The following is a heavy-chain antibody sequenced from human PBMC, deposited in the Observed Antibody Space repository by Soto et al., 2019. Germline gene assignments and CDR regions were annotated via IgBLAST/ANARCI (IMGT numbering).Heavy chain of an antibody. CDR1: GFTFSSYE. D-gene: IGHD3-16*01. CDR3: ARDLGAGEAGFEY. V-gene: IGHV3-48*03. Sequence: EVQLVESGGGLVQPGGSLRLSCEVSGFTFSSYEMNWVRQAPGKGLEWVSYISSGSSSMYYADSVKGRFTISRDNAKNSLYLQMTSLRAEDTAVYYCARDLGAGEAGFEYWGQGTLVTVSS. J-gene: IGHJ4*02. CDR2: ISSGSSSM.